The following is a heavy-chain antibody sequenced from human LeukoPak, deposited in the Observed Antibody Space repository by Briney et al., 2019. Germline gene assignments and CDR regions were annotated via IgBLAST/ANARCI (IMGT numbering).Heavy chain of an antibody. J-gene: IGHJ3*02. V-gene: IGHV3-15*01. CDR1: GFTFSIYA. CDR2: IKSKTDGGTT. Sequence: GGSLGLSCAASGFTFSIYAMNWVRQAPGKGLEWVGRIKSKTDGGTTDYAAPVKGRFTISRDDSKNTLYLQMNSLKTEDTAVYYCATREWLFRLDAFDIWGQGTMVTVTS. CDR3: ATREWLFRLDAFDI. D-gene: IGHD3-3*01.